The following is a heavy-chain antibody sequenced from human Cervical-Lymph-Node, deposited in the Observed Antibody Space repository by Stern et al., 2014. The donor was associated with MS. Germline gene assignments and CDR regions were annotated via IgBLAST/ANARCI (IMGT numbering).Heavy chain of an antibody. J-gene: IGHJ5*01. Sequence: EVQLVESGGGLVQPGRSLRLSCSASQITFDGYGFHWVRQVPGKGLEWVAGSGWNSATKVYADSVKGRFTIARDNARDSLYLQMNNLTPDDTALYYCAKSYSSSWSGWIDSWGQGILVTVSS. CDR3: AKSYSSSWSGWIDS. D-gene: IGHD6-13*01. CDR2: SGWNSATK. CDR1: QITFDGYG. V-gene: IGHV3-9*01.